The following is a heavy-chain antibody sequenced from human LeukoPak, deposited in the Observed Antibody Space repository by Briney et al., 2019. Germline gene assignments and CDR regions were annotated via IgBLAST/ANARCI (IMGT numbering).Heavy chain of an antibody. V-gene: IGHV3-23*01. D-gene: IGHD3-16*02. CDR3: AKVQDYVWGSYRSSQEYFQH. Sequence: GGSLRLSCAASGFTFSSYAMTWVRQAPGKGLEWVSTISGSGGGTYYADSVKGRFTISRDNSKNALYVQMNNLRAEDTAVYYCAKVQDYVWGSYRSSQEYFQHWGQGTLVTVSS. CDR1: GFTFSSYA. CDR2: ISGSGGGT. J-gene: IGHJ1*01.